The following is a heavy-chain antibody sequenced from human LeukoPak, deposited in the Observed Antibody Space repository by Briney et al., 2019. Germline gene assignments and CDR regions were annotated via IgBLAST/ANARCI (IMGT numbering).Heavy chain of an antibody. CDR2: IYYSGST. V-gene: IGHV4-30-4*01. J-gene: IGHJ4*02. Sequence: SQTLSLTCTVSGGSISNSNYYWSWFRQPPGQGLEWIGYIYYSGSTYYNPSLKSRVTISVDTSKNQFSLKLSSVTAADTAVFYCARHMGGTTYDHWGQGTLVTVSS. CDR1: GGSISNSNYY. CDR3: ARHMGGTTYDH. D-gene: IGHD1-7*01.